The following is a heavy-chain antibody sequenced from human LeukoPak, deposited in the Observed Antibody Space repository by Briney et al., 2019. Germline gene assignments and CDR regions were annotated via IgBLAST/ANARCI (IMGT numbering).Heavy chain of an antibody. J-gene: IGHJ4*02. CDR1: EFPSRDFA. CDR3: AKSNGYCSGGNCYSNY. V-gene: IGHV3-30*18. D-gene: IGHD2-15*01. Sequence: GGSRKLSFAAPEFPSRDFAMPWIGQAPAKGRRGGPVLSYDGRNQYYADSVKGRFTISRDSSKNTLYLQMNSLRAEDTAVYHCAKSNGYCSGGNCYSNYWGQGTLVTVSS. CDR2: LSYDGRNQ.